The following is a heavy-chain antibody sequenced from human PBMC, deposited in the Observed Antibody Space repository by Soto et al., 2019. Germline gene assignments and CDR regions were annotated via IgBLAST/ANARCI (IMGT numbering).Heavy chain of an antibody. Sequence: SVKVSCKASGYTFTSYGISWVRQAPGQGLEWMGWISAYNGNTNYAQKLQGRVTMTTDTSTSTAYMELRSLRSDDTAVYYCARDTVDTAMEDAFDIWGQGTMVTVSS. V-gene: IGHV1-18*01. CDR3: ARDTVDTAMEDAFDI. CDR1: GYTFTSYG. D-gene: IGHD5-18*01. CDR2: ISAYNGNT. J-gene: IGHJ3*02.